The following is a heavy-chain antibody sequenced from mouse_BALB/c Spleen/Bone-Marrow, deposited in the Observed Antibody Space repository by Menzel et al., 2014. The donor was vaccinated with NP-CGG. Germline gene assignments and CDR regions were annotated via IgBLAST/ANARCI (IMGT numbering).Heavy chain of an antibody. CDR2: IDPANGNT. J-gene: IGHJ1*01. CDR1: GFNIKDTY. D-gene: IGHD2-14*01. Sequence: EVQRVESGAELVKPGASVKLSCTASGFNIKDTYMHWVKQRPEQGLEWIGRIDPANGNTKYGPKFQGKATITADTSSNTAYLQLSSLTSEDTAVYYCASYRYGWYFDVWGAGTTVTVSS. CDR3: ASYRYGWYFDV. V-gene: IGHV14-3*02.